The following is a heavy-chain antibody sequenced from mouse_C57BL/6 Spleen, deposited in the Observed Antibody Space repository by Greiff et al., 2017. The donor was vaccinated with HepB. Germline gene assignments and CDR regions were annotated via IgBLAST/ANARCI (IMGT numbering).Heavy chain of an antibody. CDR1: GFTFSSYA. V-gene: IGHV5-4*03. CDR2: ISDGGSYT. Sequence: EVMLVESGGGLVKPGGSLKLSCAASGFTFSSYAMSWVRQTPEKRLEWVATISDGGSYTYYPDNVKGRFTISRDNAKNNLYLQMSHLKSEDTAMYYCASDSSYYRNYVMSGYWGQVALVTVSA. D-gene: IGHD2-10*01. J-gene: IGHJ3*02. CDR3: ASDSSYYRNYVMSGY.